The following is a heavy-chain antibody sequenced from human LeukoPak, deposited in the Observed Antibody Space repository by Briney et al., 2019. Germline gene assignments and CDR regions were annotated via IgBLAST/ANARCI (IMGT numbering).Heavy chain of an antibody. J-gene: IGHJ4*02. V-gene: IGHV3-48*01. D-gene: IGHD3-3*01. CDR1: GFAFSSYS. Sequence: GGSLRLSCAASGFAFSSYSMNWVRQVPGKGLEWVSYISSSSSTIYYADSVKGRFTISRDNSKNTLYLQMNSLRAEDTAVYYCAKDSPRELRFLEWSPFDYWGQGTLVTVSS. CDR2: ISSSSSTI. CDR3: AKDSPRELRFLEWSPFDY.